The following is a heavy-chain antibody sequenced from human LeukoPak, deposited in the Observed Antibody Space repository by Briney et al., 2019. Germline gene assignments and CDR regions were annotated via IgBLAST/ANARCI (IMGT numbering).Heavy chain of an antibody. Sequence: ASVKVSCKASGYTFTGYYMHWVRQAPGQGLEWMGWINPNSGGTNYAQKFQGWVTMTRDTSISTAYMEVSRLRSDDTAVYYCARAGIAAISFDYWGQGTLVTVSS. J-gene: IGHJ4*02. CDR3: ARAGIAAISFDY. V-gene: IGHV1-2*04. D-gene: IGHD6-13*01. CDR1: GYTFTGYY. CDR2: INPNSGGT.